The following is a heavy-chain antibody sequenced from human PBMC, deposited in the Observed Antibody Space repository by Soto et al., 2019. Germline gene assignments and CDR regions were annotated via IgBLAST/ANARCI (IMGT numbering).Heavy chain of an antibody. J-gene: IGHJ4*02. CDR1: GFTFSSYA. Sequence: EVQLLESGGGLVQPGGSLRLSCAASGFTFSSYAMSWVRQAPGKGLEWISAITGSGGSTYHADSVKGRFTISRDNSKNTLYLQMDSLRAEDTAIYFCAKGSAHASPYYFYFWGRGTLVTVSS. V-gene: IGHV3-23*01. CDR2: ITGSGGST. CDR3: AKGSAHASPYYFYF.